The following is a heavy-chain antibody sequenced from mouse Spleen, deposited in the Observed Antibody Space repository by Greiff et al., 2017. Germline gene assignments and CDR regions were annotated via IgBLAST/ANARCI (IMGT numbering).Heavy chain of an antibody. J-gene: IGHJ2*01. Sequence: EVQLVESGGGLVKPGGSLKLSCAASGFTFSSYTMSWVRQTPEKRLEWVATISSGGSYTYYPDSVKGRFTISRDNAKNTLYLQMSSLKSEDTAMYYCTRVHTSYYFDYWGQGTTLTVSS. CDR3: TRVHTSYYFDY. CDR1: GFTFSSYT. CDR2: ISSGGSYT. D-gene: IGHD6-1*01. V-gene: IGHV5-6-4*01.